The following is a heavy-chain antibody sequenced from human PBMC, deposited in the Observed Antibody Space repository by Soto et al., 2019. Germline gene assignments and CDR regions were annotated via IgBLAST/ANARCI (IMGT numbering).Heavy chain of an antibody. D-gene: IGHD3-22*01. J-gene: IGHJ4*02. CDR2: FDPEDGET. V-gene: IGHV1-24*01. Sequence: RASVKVSCKVSGYTLTELSMHWVRQAPGKGLEWMGGFDPEDGETIYAQKFQGRVTMTEDTSTDTAYMELSSLRSEDTAVYYCATVLYDSSGYYYFDYWGQGTLVTVSS. CDR3: ATVLYDSSGYYYFDY. CDR1: GYTLTELS.